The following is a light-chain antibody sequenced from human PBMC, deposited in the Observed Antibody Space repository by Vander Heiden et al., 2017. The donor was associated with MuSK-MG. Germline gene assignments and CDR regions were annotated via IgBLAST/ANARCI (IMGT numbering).Light chain of an antibody. CDR2: VAS. CDR1: QSVTYNY. J-gene: IGKJ5*01. CDR3: QQYDSRPNT. V-gene: IGKV3-20*01. Sequence: EIVLTQSPGTLSLSPGEGTTLSCRASQSVTYNYLAWYQQKPGQAPRLLISVASRRATGIPDRFSGSGSGTDFSLTISSLQPEDFAVYYCQQYDSRPNTFGQGTRLEIK.